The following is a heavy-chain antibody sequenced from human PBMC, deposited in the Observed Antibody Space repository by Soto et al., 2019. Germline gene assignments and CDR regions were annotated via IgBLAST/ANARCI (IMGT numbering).Heavy chain of an antibody. CDR3: ARDQGTVVKGWYFDL. V-gene: IGHV1-69*13. CDR1: GGTFSSYA. D-gene: IGHD2-15*01. J-gene: IGHJ2*01. CDR2: IIPIFGTA. Sequence: SVKVSCKASGGTFSSYAISWVRQAPGQGLEWMGGIIPIFGTANYAQKFQGRVTITADESTSTAYMELSSLRSEDTAVYYCARDQGTVVKGWYFDLWGRGTLVTVSS.